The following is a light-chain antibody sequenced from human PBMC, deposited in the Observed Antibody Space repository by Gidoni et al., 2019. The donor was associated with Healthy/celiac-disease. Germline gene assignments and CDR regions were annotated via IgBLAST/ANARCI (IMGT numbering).Light chain of an antibody. V-gene: IGLV3-19*01. CDR2: GKN. Sequence: SSELTQDPAVSVALGQTVRITCQGDSLRSSYASWYQQKPGQAPVLVIYGKNNRPSGIPDRFSGSSSGNTASLTLTGAQAEDEADYYCNSRDSSGNPHWVFGGGTKLTVL. J-gene: IGLJ3*02. CDR3: NSRDSSGNPHWV. CDR1: SLRSSY.